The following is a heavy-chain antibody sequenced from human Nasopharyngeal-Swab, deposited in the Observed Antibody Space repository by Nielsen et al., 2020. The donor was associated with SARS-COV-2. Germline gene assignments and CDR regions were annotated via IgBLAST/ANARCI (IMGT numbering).Heavy chain of an antibody. J-gene: IGHJ4*02. Sequence: ASVKVSCKASGYTFTSYGISWVRQAPGQGLEWMGWISAYNGNTNYAQKLQGRVTMTKDASTSTAYMELRSLRSDDTAVYYCAGDQLLGYYFDYWGQGTLVTVSS. CDR3: AGDQLLGYYFDY. CDR2: ISAYNGNT. D-gene: IGHD2-2*01. CDR1: GYTFTSYG. V-gene: IGHV1-18*01.